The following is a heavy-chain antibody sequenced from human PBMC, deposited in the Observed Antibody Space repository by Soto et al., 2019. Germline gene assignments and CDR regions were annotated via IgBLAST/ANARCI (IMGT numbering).Heavy chain of an antibody. J-gene: IGHJ4*02. Sequence: GGSLRLSCAASGFTFSSYGMHWVRQAPGKGLECVSVISYDGSSKYYADSVKGRFTISRDNSKNTLYLHMSSLRAEDTAVYYCVKDRKSALGARFDYWGQGMLVTVSS. D-gene: IGHD1-26*01. CDR2: ISYDGSSK. V-gene: IGHV3-64D*08. CDR1: GFTFSSYG. CDR3: VKDRKSALGARFDY.